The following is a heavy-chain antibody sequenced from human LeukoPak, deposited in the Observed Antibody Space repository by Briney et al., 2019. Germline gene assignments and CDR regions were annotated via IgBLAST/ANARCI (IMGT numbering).Heavy chain of an antibody. Sequence: GGSLRLSCAASGFTFSTYAMSWVRQAPGKGLEWVSAISGSGGSTYYADSVKGRFTISRDNSKNTLYLQMNSLRAEDTAVYYCAKDPSSSWYYYYGMDVWGQGTTVTVSS. CDR1: GFTFSTYA. V-gene: IGHV3-23*01. CDR2: ISGSGGST. CDR3: AKDPSSSWYYYYGMDV. J-gene: IGHJ6*02. D-gene: IGHD6-13*01.